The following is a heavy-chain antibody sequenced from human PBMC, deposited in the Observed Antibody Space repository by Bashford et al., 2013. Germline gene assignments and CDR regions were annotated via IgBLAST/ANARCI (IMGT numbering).Heavy chain of an antibody. V-gene: IGHV3-48*03. CDR1: GFTFSSYE. CDR3: AAQNGDYESFDY. Sequence: GSLRLSCAASGFTFSSYEMNWVRQAPGKGLEWVSYISSSGSTIYYADSVKGRFTISRDNAKNSLYLQMNSLRAEDTAVYYCAAQNGDYESFDYWGQGTLVTVSS. CDR2: ISSSGSTI. D-gene: IGHD4-17*01. J-gene: IGHJ4*02.